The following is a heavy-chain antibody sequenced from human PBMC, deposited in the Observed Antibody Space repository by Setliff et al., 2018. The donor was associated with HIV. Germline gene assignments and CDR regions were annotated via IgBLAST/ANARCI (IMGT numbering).Heavy chain of an antibody. D-gene: IGHD3-9*01. CDR1: GFTFSTYW. CDR3: ARDNGRYFDRGWFDP. J-gene: IGHJ5*02. CDR2: IKQDGSEK. V-gene: IGHV3-7*01. Sequence: GGSLRLSCAASGFTFSTYWMSWVRQAPGKGLEWVANIKQDGSEKNYMDSVKGRFTISRDNAKNSLYLQMNSLRAEDTAVYYRARDNGRYFDRGWFDPWGQGALVTVSS.